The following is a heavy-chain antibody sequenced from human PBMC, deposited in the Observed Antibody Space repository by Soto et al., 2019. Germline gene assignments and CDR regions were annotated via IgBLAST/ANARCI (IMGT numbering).Heavy chain of an antibody. CDR2: IIPIFGTP. J-gene: IGHJ4*02. V-gene: IGHV1-69*06. D-gene: IGHD2-2*01. Sequence: SVKVSCKASGGTFNNYVINWVRQAPRQGLEWMAGIIPIFGTPNYAQKFQGRVTTTADKSTSTAYMELNSLRSEDTAVYYCAGRCDGTNCLAHFDYWGQGTLVTVSS. CDR1: GGTFNNYV. CDR3: AGRCDGTNCLAHFDY.